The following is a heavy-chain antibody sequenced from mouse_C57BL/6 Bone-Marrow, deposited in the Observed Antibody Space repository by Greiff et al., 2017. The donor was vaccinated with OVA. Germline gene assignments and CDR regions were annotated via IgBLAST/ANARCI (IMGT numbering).Heavy chain of an antibody. CDR3: ARSGVYDYAGGYAMDY. Sequence: QVQLQQPGAELVKPGASVKLSCKASGYTFTSYWMHWVKQRPGQGLEWIGMIHPNSGSTSYNEKFKSKATLTVDKSSSTAYMQLSSLTSEDSAVYYGARSGVYDYAGGYAMDYWGQGTSVTVSS. CDR1: GYTFTSYW. V-gene: IGHV1-64*01. CDR2: IHPNSGST. J-gene: IGHJ4*01. D-gene: IGHD2-4*01.